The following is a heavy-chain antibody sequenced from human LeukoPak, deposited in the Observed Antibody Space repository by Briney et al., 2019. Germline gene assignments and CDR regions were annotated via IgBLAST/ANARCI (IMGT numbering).Heavy chain of an antibody. D-gene: IGHD2-15*01. J-gene: IGHJ6*03. V-gene: IGHV1-2*06. CDR1: GYTFTGYY. CDR2: INPNSGGT. CDR3: ARGEAIGYCSGGNCYSRRYYYYMDV. Sequence: GASVKVSCKASGYTFTGYYMHWVRQAPGQGLEWMGRINPNSGGTNYAQKFQGRVTMTRDTSISTAYMELSRLRSDDTAVYYCARGEAIGYCSGGNCYSRRYYYYMDVWGKGTTVTVSS.